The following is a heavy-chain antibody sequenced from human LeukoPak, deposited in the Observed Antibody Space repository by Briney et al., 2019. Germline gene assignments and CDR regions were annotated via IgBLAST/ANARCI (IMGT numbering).Heavy chain of an antibody. J-gene: IGHJ5*02. Sequence: ASVKVSCKVSGYTLTELSMHWVRQAPGKGLEWMGGFDPEDGETIYAQKFQGRVTMTEDTSTDTAYMELSSLRSEDTAVYYCALMRELWFGELLSEPTTAVNWFDPWGQGTLVTVSS. CDR1: GYTLTELS. CDR3: ALMRELWFGELLSEPTTAVNWFDP. D-gene: IGHD3-10*01. V-gene: IGHV1-24*01. CDR2: FDPEDGET.